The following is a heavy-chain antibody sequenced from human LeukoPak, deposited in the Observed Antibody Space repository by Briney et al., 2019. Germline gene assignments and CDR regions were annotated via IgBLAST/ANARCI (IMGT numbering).Heavy chain of an antibody. D-gene: IGHD6-6*01. J-gene: IGHJ4*02. CDR3: ARVRSDYSSSSPPDY. Sequence: GGSLRLSCAASGFTFSTYSMNWVRQAPGKGLEWISDINYSGSNIYYADSVKGRFTASRDNAKNTLYLQMNSLRAEDTAIYFCARVRSDYSSSSPPDYWGQGTPVTVSS. V-gene: IGHV3-48*04. CDR2: INYSGSNI. CDR1: GFTFSTYS.